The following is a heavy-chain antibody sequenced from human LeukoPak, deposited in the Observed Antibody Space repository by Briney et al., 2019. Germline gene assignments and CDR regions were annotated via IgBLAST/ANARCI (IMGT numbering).Heavy chain of an antibody. CDR2: ISWNSGSI. CDR1: GFTFDDYA. J-gene: IGHJ4*02. D-gene: IGHD3-9*01. Sequence: GGSLRLSCSASGFTFDDYAMHWVRQAPGKGLEWVSGISWNSGSIGYADSVKGRFTISRDNAKNSLYLQMNSLRAEDTALYYCAKGPYYDILTGPFDYWGQGTLVTVSP. V-gene: IGHV3-9*01. CDR3: AKGPYYDILTGPFDY.